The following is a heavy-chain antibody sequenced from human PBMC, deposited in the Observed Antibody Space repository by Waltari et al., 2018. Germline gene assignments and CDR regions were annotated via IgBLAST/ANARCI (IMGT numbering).Heavy chain of an antibody. CDR2: IYYSGST. CDR3: ARGLRHHNPGY. CDR1: GGSISSSSYY. Sequence: QLQLQESGPGLVKPSETLSLTCTVSGGSISSSSYYWGWIRQPPGKGLEWIGSIYYSGSTYYNPSLKSRVTISVDTSKNQFSLKLSSVTAADTAVYYCARGLRHHNPGYWGQGTLVTVSS. V-gene: IGHV4-39*07. D-gene: IGHD4-17*01. J-gene: IGHJ4*02.